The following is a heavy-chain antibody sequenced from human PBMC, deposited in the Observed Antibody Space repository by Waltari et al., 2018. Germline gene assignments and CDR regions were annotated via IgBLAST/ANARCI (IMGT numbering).Heavy chain of an antibody. CDR1: GFSLRMYW. V-gene: IGHV3-7*03. D-gene: IGHD6-13*01. CDR3: ARGSPDMSAAGPDY. J-gene: IGHJ4*02. Sequence: EVQLAASGGGLVRPGGSLRLYCAASGFSLRMYWMNWVRQAPGKGLEWVTNIEQDGREKYYVDSVKGRFTISRDNSKNSVYLQMNSLRAEDTAVYYCARGSPDMSAAGPDYWGQGTLVVVSS. CDR2: IEQDGREK.